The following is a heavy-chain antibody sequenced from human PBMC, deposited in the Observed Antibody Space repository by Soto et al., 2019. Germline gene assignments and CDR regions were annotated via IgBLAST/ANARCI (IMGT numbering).Heavy chain of an antibody. Sequence: EVQLVESGGGLVQPGGSLRLSCAASGFTFSDYGVNWVRQAPGKGLEWISYISSGSDTIYYADSVKGRFTISRDNVKKSLFLQMTSLRDEDTAVYYCARVSTTWEDDYWGQGTLVTVSS. CDR2: ISSGSDTI. CDR1: GFTFSDYG. D-gene: IGHD1-26*01. J-gene: IGHJ4*02. V-gene: IGHV3-48*02. CDR3: ARVSTTWEDDY.